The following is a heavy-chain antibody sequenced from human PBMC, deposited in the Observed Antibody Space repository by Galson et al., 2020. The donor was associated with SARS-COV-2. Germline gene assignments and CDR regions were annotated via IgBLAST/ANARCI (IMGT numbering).Heavy chain of an antibody. CDR1: GFTFSSYS. Sequence: GGSLRLSCAASGFTFSSYSMNWVRQAPGKGLEWVSSISSSSSYIYYADSVKGRFTISRDNAKNSLYLQMNSLRAEDTAVYYCASSSSGWYKYYYYYYMDVWGKGTTVTISS. CDR2: ISSSSSYI. CDR3: ASSSSGWYKYYYYYYMDV. D-gene: IGHD6-19*01. J-gene: IGHJ6*03. V-gene: IGHV3-21*01.